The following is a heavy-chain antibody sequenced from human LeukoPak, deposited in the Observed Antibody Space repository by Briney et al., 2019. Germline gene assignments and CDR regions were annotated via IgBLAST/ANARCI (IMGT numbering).Heavy chain of an antibody. D-gene: IGHD4-17*01. CDR1: GYTLTELS. V-gene: IGHV1-24*01. CDR3: ATKDYGDYERDFDY. J-gene: IGHJ4*02. CDR2: FDPEDGET. Sequence: GASVKVSCTVSGYTLTELSMHWVRQAPGKGLEWMGGFDPEDGETIYAQKFQGRVTMTEDTSTDTAYMELSSLRSEDTAVYYCATKDYGDYERDFDYWGQGTLVTVSS.